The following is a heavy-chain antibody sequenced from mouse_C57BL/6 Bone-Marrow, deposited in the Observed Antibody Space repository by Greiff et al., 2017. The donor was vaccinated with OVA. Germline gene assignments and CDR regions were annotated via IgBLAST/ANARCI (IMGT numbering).Heavy chain of an antibody. CDR1: GYTFTSYG. CDR3: ARPSITTVVAYYFDY. CDR2: IYPRSGNT. D-gene: IGHD1-1*01. Sequence: VQLQQSGAELARPGASVKLSCKASGYTFTSYGLSWVKQRTGQGLEWIGEIYPRSGNTYYNEKFKGKATLTADKSSSTAYMELRSLTSEDSAVYFCARPSITTVVAYYFDYWGQGTTLTVSS. J-gene: IGHJ2*01. V-gene: IGHV1-81*01.